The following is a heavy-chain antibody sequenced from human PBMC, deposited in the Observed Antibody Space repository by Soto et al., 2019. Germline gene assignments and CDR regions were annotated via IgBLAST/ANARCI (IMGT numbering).Heavy chain of an antibody. J-gene: IGHJ4*02. D-gene: IGHD3-3*01. CDR1: GYTLTELS. CDR3: AIGLFWSGKRVFDY. V-gene: IGHV1-24*01. Sequence: ASVKVSCKVSGYTLTELSMHWVRQAPGKGLEWMGGFDPEDGETIYAQKFQGRVTMTEDTSTDTAYMELSSLRSEDTAVYYCAIGLFWSGKRVFDYWGQGILVTVSS. CDR2: FDPEDGET.